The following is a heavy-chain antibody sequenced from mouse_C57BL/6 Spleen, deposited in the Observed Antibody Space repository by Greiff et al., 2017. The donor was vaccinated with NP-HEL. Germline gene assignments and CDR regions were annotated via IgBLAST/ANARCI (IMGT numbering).Heavy chain of an antibody. CDR3: ARSVTTVVADY. CDR1: GYAFSSSW. V-gene: IGHV1-82*01. J-gene: IGHJ2*01. CDR2: IYPGDGDT. Sequence: QVQLQQSGPELVKPGASVKISCKASGYAFSSSWMNWVKQRPGKGLEWIGRIYPGDGDTNYNGKFKGKATLTADKSSSTAYMQLSSLTSEDSAVYFCARSVTTVVADYWGQGTTLTVSS. D-gene: IGHD1-1*01.